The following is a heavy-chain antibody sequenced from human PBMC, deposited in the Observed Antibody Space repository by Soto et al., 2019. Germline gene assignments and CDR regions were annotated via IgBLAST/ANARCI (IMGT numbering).Heavy chain of an antibody. CDR2: IYIDGSTT. J-gene: IGHJ4*02. Sequence: GGSLRLSCAASEFTFSSYWMHWVRQAPGKGLVWLSRIYIDGSTTDYADSVKGRFTISRDNAKNTLYLQLNYLRVEDTAVYYCTRGTSGGDSWGQGTLVTVSS. CDR1: EFTFSSYW. V-gene: IGHV3-74*01. CDR3: TRGTSGGDS. D-gene: IGHD2-8*01.